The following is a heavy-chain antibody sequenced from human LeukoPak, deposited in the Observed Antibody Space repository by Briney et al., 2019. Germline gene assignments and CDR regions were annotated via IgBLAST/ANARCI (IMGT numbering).Heavy chain of an antibody. CDR3: ARVSGHYFDY. CDR2: ISSSGSTI. D-gene: IGHD1-14*01. V-gene: IGHV3-48*03. J-gene: IGHJ4*02. Sequence: GGSLRLSCAASGFTFSSYEMNWVRQAPGKGLEWVSYISSSGSTIYYADSVKGRFTISRDNAKSSLYLQMNSLRAEDTAVYYCARVSGHYFDYWGQGTLVTVSS. CDR1: GFTFSSYE.